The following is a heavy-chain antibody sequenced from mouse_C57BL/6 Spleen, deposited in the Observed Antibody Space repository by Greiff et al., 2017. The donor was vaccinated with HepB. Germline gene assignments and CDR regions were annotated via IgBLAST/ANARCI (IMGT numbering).Heavy chain of an antibody. CDR3: TTSYDYDEGTYWYFDV. D-gene: IGHD2-4*01. CDR2: IDPENGDT. V-gene: IGHV14-4*01. J-gene: IGHJ1*03. Sequence: VQLKQSGAELVRPGASVKLSCTASGFNIKDDYMHWVKQRPEQGLEWIGWIDPENGDTEYASKFQGKATITADTSSNTAYLQLSSLTSEDTAVYYCTTSYDYDEGTYWYFDVWGTGTTVTVSS. CDR1: GFNIKDDY.